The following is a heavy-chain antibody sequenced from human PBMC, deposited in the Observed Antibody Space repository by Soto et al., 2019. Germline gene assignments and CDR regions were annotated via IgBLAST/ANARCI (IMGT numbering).Heavy chain of an antibody. CDR2: TYYRSKWYT. V-gene: IGHV6-1*01. CDR3: AREGYSDFYDY. CDR1: GDSVASTSVA. J-gene: IGHJ4*02. Sequence: SQTLSLTCAISGDSVASTSVAWIWIRQSPSRGLEWLGRTYYRSKWYTDYSVSVKSRITINPDTSKNQLSLQLNSVTPEDTAVYYCAREGYSDFYDYWGQGNLVTVSS. D-gene: IGHD5-12*01.